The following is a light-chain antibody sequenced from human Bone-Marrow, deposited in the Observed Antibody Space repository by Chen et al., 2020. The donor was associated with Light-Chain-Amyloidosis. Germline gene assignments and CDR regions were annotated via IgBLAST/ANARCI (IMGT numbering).Light chain of an antibody. V-gene: IGLV2-14*01. CDR3: SSYTITNTLV. CDR1: SSDVGGDNH. CDR2: EVT. J-gene: IGLJ1*01. Sequence: QPALTHPASVSGSPGQSLTISCTGTSSDVGGDNHVSWYQQHPDKAPKLMIYEVTNRPSWVPDRFSGSKSDNTASLTISGLQTEDEADYFCSSYTITNTLVFGSGTRVTV.